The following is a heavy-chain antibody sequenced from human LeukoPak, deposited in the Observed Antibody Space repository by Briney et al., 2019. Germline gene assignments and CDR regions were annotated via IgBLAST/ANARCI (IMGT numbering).Heavy chain of an antibody. CDR2: INPSGGST. D-gene: IGHD2-2*01. Sequence: ASVKVSCKASGYTFTSYYMRWVRQAPGQGIEWMGIINPSGGSTSYAQKFQGRVTMTRDTSMSTVYMELSSLRSEDTAVYYCAIVPAAEYWFDPWGQGTLVTVSS. V-gene: IGHV1-46*03. CDR1: GYTFTSYY. CDR3: AIVPAAEYWFDP. J-gene: IGHJ5*02.